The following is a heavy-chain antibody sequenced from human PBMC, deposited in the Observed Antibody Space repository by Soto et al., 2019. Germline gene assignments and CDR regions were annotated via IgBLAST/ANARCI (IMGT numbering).Heavy chain of an antibody. D-gene: IGHD3-10*01. Sequence: EVQLVESGGGLVKPGGSLRLSCAASGFTVSSNYMSWVRQAPGKGLEWVSVIYSGGSTYYADSVKGRFTISRDNSKNTLYLQMNSLRAEDTAVYYCARAGGGEVLWVGELSPKYYFDYWGQGTLVTVSS. V-gene: IGHV3-66*01. J-gene: IGHJ4*02. CDR2: IYSGGST. CDR1: GFTVSSNY. CDR3: ARAGGGEVLWVGELSPKYYFDY.